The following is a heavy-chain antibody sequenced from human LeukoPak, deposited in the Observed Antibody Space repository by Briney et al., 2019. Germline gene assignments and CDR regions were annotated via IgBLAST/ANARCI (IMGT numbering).Heavy chain of an antibody. CDR3: ARGGVPAAMGYYYYYMDV. D-gene: IGHD2-2*01. CDR2: MNPNSGNT. J-gene: IGHJ6*03. V-gene: IGHV1-8*03. CDR1: GYTFTSYD. Sequence: ASVKVSCKASGYTFTSYDINWVRQATGQGLEWMGWMNPNSGNTGYAQKLQGRVTITRNTSISTAYMELSSLRSEDTAVYYCARGGVPAAMGYYYYYMDVWGKGTTVTVSS.